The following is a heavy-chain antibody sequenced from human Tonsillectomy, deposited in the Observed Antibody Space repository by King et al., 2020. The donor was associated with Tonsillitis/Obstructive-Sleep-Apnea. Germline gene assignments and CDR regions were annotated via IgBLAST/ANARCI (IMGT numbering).Heavy chain of an antibody. D-gene: IGHD5-18*01. Sequence: VQLVESGGGVVQPGRSLRLSCAASGFTFSSYAMHWVRQAPGKGLEWVAVISYDGSNKYYADSVKGRFTISRDNSKNTLYLQMNSLRAEDTAVYYCAREGYGLKFAGVDAFDIWGQGTMVTVSS. CDR1: GFTFSSYA. J-gene: IGHJ3*02. V-gene: IGHV3-30*01. CDR2: ISYDGSNK. CDR3: AREGYGLKFAGVDAFDI.